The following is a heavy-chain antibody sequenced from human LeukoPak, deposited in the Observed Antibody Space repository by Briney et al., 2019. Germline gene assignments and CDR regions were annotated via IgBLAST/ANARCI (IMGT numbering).Heavy chain of an antibody. CDR2: IYHSGST. Sequence: PSETLSLTCAVSGGSISSGGYSWSWIRQPPGKGLEWIGYIYHSGSTYYNPSLKSRVTISVDRSKNQFPLKLSSVTAADTTVYYCAREGRGYSYGYIDYWGQGTLVTVSS. J-gene: IGHJ4*02. D-gene: IGHD5-18*01. V-gene: IGHV4-30-2*01. CDR1: GGSISSGGYS. CDR3: AREGRGYSYGYIDY.